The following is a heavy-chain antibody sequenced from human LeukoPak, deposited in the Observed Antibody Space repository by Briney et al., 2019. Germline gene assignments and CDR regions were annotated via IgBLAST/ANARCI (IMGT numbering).Heavy chain of an antibody. Sequence: GGSLRLSCAASGFTFSSYSMNWVRQAPGEGLEWVSSISSSSSYIYYADSVKGRFTISRDNAKNSLYLQMNSQRAEDTAVYYCARDEGDIVVVPAATTYYYYYGMDVWGQGTTVTVSS. CDR1: GFTFSSYS. CDR2: ISSSSSYI. J-gene: IGHJ6*02. CDR3: ARDEGDIVVVPAATTYYYYYGMDV. V-gene: IGHV3-21*01. D-gene: IGHD2-2*01.